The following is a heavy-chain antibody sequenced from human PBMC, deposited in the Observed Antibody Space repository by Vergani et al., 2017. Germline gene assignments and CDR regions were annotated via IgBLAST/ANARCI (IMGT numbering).Heavy chain of an antibody. CDR2: IYYSGST. V-gene: IGHV4-39*01. D-gene: IGHD6-13*01. J-gene: IGHJ6*03. Sequence: QLQLQESGPGLVKPSETLSLTCTVSGGSISSSSYYWGWIRQPPGKGLEWIGSIYYSGSTYYNPSLKSRVTISVDTSKNQFSLKLSSVAAADTAVSYCARLNGSISSSWYLYYYYYYMDVWGKGTTVTVSS. CDR1: GGSISSSSYY. CDR3: ARLNGSISSSWYLYYYYYYMDV.